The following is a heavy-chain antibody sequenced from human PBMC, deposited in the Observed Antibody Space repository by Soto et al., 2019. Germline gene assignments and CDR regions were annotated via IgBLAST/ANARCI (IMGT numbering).Heavy chain of an antibody. Sequence: GGPRRPSCAASGFTFSSYGMHWVRQSPGKGLEWVAVIWYDGNKKYYGDSVRGRFTISRDNSKNTLYLEMNSLRAEDTAVYYCVVDTSGLLDYWGQGTLVTVSS. V-gene: IGHV3-33*03. CDR1: GFTFSSYG. J-gene: IGHJ4*02. CDR2: IWYDGNKK. CDR3: VVDTSGLLDY. D-gene: IGHD3-22*01.